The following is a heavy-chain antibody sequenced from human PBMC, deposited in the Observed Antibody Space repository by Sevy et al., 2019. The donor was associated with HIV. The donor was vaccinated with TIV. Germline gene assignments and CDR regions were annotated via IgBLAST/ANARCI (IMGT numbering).Heavy chain of an antibody. CDR1: GFTFNTHA. CDR3: AKALKPALESMLEVRFRTLKGFDV. J-gene: IGHJ3*01. V-gene: IGHV3-23*01. D-gene: IGHD3-22*01. CDR2: ISGPGSST. Sequence: GGSLRLSCAASGFTFNTHAMNWVRQAPGKGLEWVSVISGPGSSTYYVDSGKGGFTISRDNSKNILYLQMNSLRADDTAVYYWAKALKPALESMLEVRFRTLKGFDVWGQGTMVTVSS.